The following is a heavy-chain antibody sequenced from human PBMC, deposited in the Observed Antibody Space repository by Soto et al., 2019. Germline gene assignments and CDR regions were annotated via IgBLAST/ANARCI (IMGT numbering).Heavy chain of an antibody. J-gene: IGHJ6*02. V-gene: IGHV4-30-2*01. CDR1: GGSISSGGYS. Sequence: PSETLSLTCAVSGGSISSGGYSWSWIRQPPGKGLEWIGYIYHSGSTYYNPSLKSRVTISVDRSKNQFSLKLSPVTAADTAVYYCARVRGMDTAMGDYYYYGMDVWGQGTTVTVSS. CDR2: IYHSGST. D-gene: IGHD5-18*01. CDR3: ARVRGMDTAMGDYYYYGMDV.